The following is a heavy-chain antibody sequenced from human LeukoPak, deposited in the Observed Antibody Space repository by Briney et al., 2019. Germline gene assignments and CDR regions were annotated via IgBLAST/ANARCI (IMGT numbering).Heavy chain of an antibody. CDR3: ATPFSTPRSNYYIDV. CDR2: ISGSGGST. CDR1: VFTFSSYA. Sequence: PGGSLTLSCAASVFTFSSYAMSWVRQAAARGVDWVSGISGSGGSTYYADSVKGRFTISRNNSKNKLYLQMNSLRAEDTAVYYCATPFSTPRSNYYIDVWGKGTTVTVSS. D-gene: IGHD2-2*01. V-gene: IGHV3-23*01. J-gene: IGHJ6*03.